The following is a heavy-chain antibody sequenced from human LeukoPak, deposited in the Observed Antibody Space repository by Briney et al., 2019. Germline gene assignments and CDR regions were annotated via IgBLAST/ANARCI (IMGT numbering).Heavy chain of an antibody. V-gene: IGHV1-69*13. Sequence: ASVKVSCKASGYTFTGYYMHWVRQAPGQGLEWMGGIIPIFGTANYAQKFQGRVTITADESTSTAYMELSSLRSADTAVYYCAREDPYSSSWYGGYFDYWGQGTLVTVSS. CDR1: GYTFTGYY. CDR3: AREDPYSSSWYGGYFDY. J-gene: IGHJ4*02. D-gene: IGHD6-13*01. CDR2: IIPIFGTA.